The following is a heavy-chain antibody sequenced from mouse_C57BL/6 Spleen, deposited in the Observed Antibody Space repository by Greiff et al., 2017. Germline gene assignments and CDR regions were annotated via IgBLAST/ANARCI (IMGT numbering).Heavy chain of an antibody. CDR2: IDPSDSET. J-gene: IGHJ1*03. CDR3: ARDGSSLWYFDV. V-gene: IGHV1-52*01. D-gene: IGHD1-1*01. Sequence: QVRLQQPGAELVRPGSSVKLSCKASGYTFTSYWMHWVKQRPIQGLEWIGNIDPSDSETHYNQKFKDKATLTVDKSSSTAYMQLSSLTSEDSAVYYCARDGSSLWYFDVWGTGTTVTVSS. CDR1: GYTFTSYW.